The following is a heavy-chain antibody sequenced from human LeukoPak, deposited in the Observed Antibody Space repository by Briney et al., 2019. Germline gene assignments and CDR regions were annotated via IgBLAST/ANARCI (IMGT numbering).Heavy chain of an antibody. J-gene: IGHJ4*02. CDR1: GFIFGSYA. V-gene: IGHV3-64*05. Sequence: GGSLRLSCSASGFIFGSYAMHWVRQAPGKGLEYVSGISSSGGSTDYADSVKGRFTILRDNSKNTLYVQMSSLSAEDTAAYYCVNDAGHSSGSGFDYWGQGTLVTVSS. CDR2: ISSSGGST. CDR3: VNDAGHSSGSGFDY. D-gene: IGHD6-19*01.